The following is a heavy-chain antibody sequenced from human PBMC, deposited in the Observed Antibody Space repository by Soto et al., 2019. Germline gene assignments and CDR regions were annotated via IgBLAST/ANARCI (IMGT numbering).Heavy chain of an antibody. CDR2: IYYGGSN. J-gene: IGHJ2*01. CDR3: ARAEGYYDSSGYRDFDL. Sequence: QVQLQESGPGLVKPSEPLSLPCTVSGGSISSYYWSWIRQPPGKGLEWLGYIYYGGSNNYNPSRNSRVTVSVDTSKNQFSMKLSSVPAADTAVYYCARAEGYYDSSGYRDFDLGGRGTLVTVSP. D-gene: IGHD3-22*01. V-gene: IGHV4-59*01. CDR1: GGSISSYY.